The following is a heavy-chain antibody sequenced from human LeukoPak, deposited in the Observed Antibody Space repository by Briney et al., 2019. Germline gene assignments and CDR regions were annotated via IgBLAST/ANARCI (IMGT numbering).Heavy chain of an antibody. D-gene: IGHD3-16*01. Sequence: GGSLRLSCAASGFTVSSNYMSWVRQAPGKGLEWVSIIYNSGKTYYADSVKGRFTISRDNSKNTLCLQMNSLRAEDTALYYCSRDRPHGDQKTGELDYWGQGTLVTVSS. CDR3: SRDRPHGDQKTGELDY. CDR2: IYNSGKT. J-gene: IGHJ4*02. V-gene: IGHV3-53*01. CDR1: GFTVSSNY.